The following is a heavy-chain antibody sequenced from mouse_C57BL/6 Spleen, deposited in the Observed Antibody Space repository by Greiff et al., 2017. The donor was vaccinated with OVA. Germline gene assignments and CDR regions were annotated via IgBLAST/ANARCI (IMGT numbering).Heavy chain of an antibody. CDR2: IYPGSGST. CDR3: AREGITTVVAH. V-gene: IGHV1-55*01. CDR1: GYTFTSYW. D-gene: IGHD1-1*01. Sequence: QVQLQQPGAELVKPGASVKISCKASGYTFTSYWITWVKQRPGQGLGWIGDIYPGSGSTNYNEKFKSKATLTVDTSSSTAYMQLSSLTSEDSAVYYCAREGITTVVAHWGQGTTLTVSS. J-gene: IGHJ2*01.